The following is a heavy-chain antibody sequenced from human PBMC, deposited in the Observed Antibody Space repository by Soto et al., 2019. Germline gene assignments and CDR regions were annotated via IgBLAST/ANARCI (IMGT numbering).Heavy chain of an antibody. Sequence: QVQLVESGGDVVQPGRSLRLSCAASGFTFSSYGMHWVRQAPGEGLEWVAVTWYDGNNKYYADSVKGRFTISRDNSKNTLFLQMNSLRAEDTAVYYCARGVGHYYYYMDAWGKGTTVTVSS. V-gene: IGHV3-33*01. D-gene: IGHD1-26*01. CDR2: TWYDGNNK. CDR3: ARGVGHYYYYMDA. J-gene: IGHJ6*03. CDR1: GFTFSSYG.